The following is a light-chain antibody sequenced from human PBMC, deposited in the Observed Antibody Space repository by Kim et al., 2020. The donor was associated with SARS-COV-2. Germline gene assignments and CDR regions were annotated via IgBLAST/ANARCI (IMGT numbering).Light chain of an antibody. V-gene: IGKV1-9*01. CDR2: TAS. CDR3: QQLKSYPLT. Sequence: IQLTQSPSSLSASVGDRVTITCRASQGISSYLAWYQQTPGKAPKLLIYTASTLQSGGPSRFSGSGSGTDFTLIISSLEPEDFATYYCQQLKSYPLTFGGGTTVEIK. CDR1: QGISSY. J-gene: IGKJ4*01.